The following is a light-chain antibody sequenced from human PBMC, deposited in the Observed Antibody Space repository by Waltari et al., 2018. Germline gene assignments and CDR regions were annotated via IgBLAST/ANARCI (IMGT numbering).Light chain of an antibody. CDR3: QQRSNWPLT. CDR2: DAS. CDR1: QGVSTY. V-gene: IGKV3-11*01. Sequence: EIVLTHSPATLSLSPGERVPLSCRASQGVSTYFAWYQQKPGLAPRLLIYDASSRATGIPARFSGSGSGTDFTLTISSLEPEDFAVYYCQQRSNWPLTFGGGTKVELK. J-gene: IGKJ4*01.